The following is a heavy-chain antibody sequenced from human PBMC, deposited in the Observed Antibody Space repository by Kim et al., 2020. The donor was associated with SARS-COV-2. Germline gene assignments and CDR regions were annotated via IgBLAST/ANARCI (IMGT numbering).Heavy chain of an antibody. CDR1: GFTFSSYS. J-gene: IGHJ4*02. CDR3: ASHPQWELPTTNY. Sequence: GGSLRLSCAASGFTFSSYSMNWVRQAPGKGLEWVSSISSSSSYIYYADSVKGRFTISRDNAKNSLYLQMNSLRAEDTAVYYCASHPQWELPTTNYWGQGTLVTVSS. D-gene: IGHD1-26*01. CDR2: ISSSSSYI. V-gene: IGHV3-21*01.